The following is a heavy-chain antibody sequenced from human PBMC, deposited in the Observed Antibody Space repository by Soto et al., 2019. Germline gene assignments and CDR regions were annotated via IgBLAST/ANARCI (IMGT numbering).Heavy chain of an antibody. V-gene: IGHV4-39*01. CDR2: IYYSGST. Sequence: PSETLSLTCTVSGGSISSSSYYWGWIRQPPGKGLEWIGSIYYSGSTYYNPSLKSRVTISVDTSKNQFSLKLSSVTAADTAVYYCARGPPAFPTTVTTRYWFDPWGQGALVTVSS. CDR3: ARGPPAFPTTVTTRYWFDP. D-gene: IGHD4-17*01. J-gene: IGHJ5*02. CDR1: GGSISSSSYY.